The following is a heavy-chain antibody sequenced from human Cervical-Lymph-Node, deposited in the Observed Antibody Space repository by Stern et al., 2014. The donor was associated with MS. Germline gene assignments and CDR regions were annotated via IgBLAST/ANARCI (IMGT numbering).Heavy chain of an antibody. CDR3: AKDEAALTAAAGNFDY. CDR1: GFTFSSHA. D-gene: IGHD6-13*01. J-gene: IGHJ4*02. V-gene: IGHV3-23*04. Sequence: EVQLVESGGGLVQPGGSLRLTCAASGFTFSSHAMSWVRQAPGKGLEWVSVISDSGGSTNYADSVKGRFTISRDNSKNKLYLQMNSLRAEDTAVYYCAKDEAALTAAAGNFDYWGQGTLVTVSS. CDR2: ISDSGGST.